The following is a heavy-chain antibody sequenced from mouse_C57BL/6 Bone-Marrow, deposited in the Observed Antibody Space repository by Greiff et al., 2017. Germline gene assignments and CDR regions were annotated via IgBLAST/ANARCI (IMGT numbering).Heavy chain of an antibody. CDR1: GYTFTSYT. CDR3: ARLPFYYYGSSEGFAY. D-gene: IGHD1-1*01. Sequence: VKVVESGAELARPGASVKMSCKASGYTFTSYTMHWVKQRPGQGLEWIGYINPSSGYTKYNQKFKDKATLTADKSSSTAYMQLSSLTSEDSAVYYCARLPFYYYGSSEGFAYWGQGTLVTVSA. V-gene: IGHV1-4*01. J-gene: IGHJ3*01. CDR2: INPSSGYT.